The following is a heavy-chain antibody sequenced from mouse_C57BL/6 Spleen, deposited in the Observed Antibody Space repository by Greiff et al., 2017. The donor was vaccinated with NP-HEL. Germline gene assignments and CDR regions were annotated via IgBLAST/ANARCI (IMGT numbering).Heavy chain of an antibody. J-gene: IGHJ4*01. CDR2: IDPNSGGT. Sequence: VQLQQPGAELVKPGASVKLSCKASGYTFTSYWMHWVKQRPGRGLEWIGRIDPNSGGTKYNEKFKSKATLTVDKPSSTAYMQLSSLTSEDSAVYDCARRNYYGSSYYAMDYWGQGTSVTVSS. CDR3: ARRNYYGSSYYAMDY. D-gene: IGHD1-1*01. CDR1: GYTFTSYW. V-gene: IGHV1-72*01.